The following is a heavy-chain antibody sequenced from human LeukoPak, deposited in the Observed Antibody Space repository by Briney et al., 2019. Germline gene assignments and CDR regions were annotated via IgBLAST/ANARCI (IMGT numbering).Heavy chain of an antibody. D-gene: IGHD6-19*01. CDR1: GYSIRSGYY. CDR2: IYHSGST. Sequence: PSETLSLTCAVSGYSIRSGYYWGWIRQPPGKGLEWIGSIYHSGSTYYNPSLKSRVTISVDTSKNRFSLKLSSVTAADTAVYYCARHVGKIEVAVPYNWFDPWGRGTLVTVSS. V-gene: IGHV4-38-2*01. J-gene: IGHJ5*02. CDR3: ARHVGKIEVAVPYNWFDP.